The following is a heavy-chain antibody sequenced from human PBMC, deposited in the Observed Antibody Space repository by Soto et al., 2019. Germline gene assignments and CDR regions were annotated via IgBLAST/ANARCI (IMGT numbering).Heavy chain of an antibody. Sequence: DVQLVESGGGLVQPGGSLRLSCAASGFTFSSYSLNWVRQAPGKGLEWLAYISSSSSRTYYADSVKGRFTISRDNAKNSQYLQMNSLRAEDTAVYHCVRDADKVPPGQHMVHGDCWGQGTLVTVSS. J-gene: IGHJ4*02. CDR3: VRDADKVPPGQHMVHGDC. D-gene: IGHD6-13*01. CDR1: GFTFSSYS. V-gene: IGHV3-48*01. CDR2: ISSSSSRT.